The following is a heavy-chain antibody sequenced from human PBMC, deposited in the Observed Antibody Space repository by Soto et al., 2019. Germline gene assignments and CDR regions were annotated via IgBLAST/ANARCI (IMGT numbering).Heavy chain of an antibody. CDR2: VNGDGSST. CDR1: GYTFSSYW. D-gene: IGHD2-8*01. CDR3: ARVMANLPWYFDY. Sequence: PGGSLRLSCAASGYTFSSYWMHGVRQAPGKGLVWVSRVNGDGSSTSYADPVKGRFTISRDNAKNTVHLQMDSLRAEDMAVYYCARVMANLPWYFDYWGQGTLVTVSS. J-gene: IGHJ4*02. V-gene: IGHV3-74*01.